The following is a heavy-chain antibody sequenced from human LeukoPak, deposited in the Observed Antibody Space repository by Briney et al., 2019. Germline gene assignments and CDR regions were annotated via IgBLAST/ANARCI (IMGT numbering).Heavy chain of an antibody. Sequence: SVKVSCKASGGTFSSYAISWVRQAPGQGLEWMGGIIPILGTANYAQKFQGRVTITADESTSTAYMELSSLRSEDTAVYYCAREGFCSGGSCYNWFDPWGQGTLVTVSS. CDR2: IIPILGTA. CDR3: AREGFCSGGSCYNWFDP. V-gene: IGHV1-69*13. J-gene: IGHJ5*02. CDR1: GGTFSSYA. D-gene: IGHD2-15*01.